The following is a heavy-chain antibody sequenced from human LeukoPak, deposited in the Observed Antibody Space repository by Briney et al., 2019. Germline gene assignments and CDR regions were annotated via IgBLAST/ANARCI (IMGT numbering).Heavy chain of an antibody. J-gene: IGHJ3*02. CDR2: IKQDGSEK. D-gene: IGHD7-27*01. CDR3: ARVTGDRGAFDI. V-gene: IGHV3-7*01. CDR1: GFTLRNYA. Sequence: GGSLRLSCAASGFTLRNYAMSWVRQAPGKGLEWVANIKQDGSEKYYVDSVKGRFTISRDNAKNSLYLQMNSLRAEDTAVYYCARVTGDRGAFDIWGQGTMVTGSS.